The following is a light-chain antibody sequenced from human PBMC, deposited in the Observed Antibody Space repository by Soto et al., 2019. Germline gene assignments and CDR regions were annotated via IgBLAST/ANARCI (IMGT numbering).Light chain of an antibody. V-gene: IGLV2-14*01. CDR1: SSDVGGYNY. Sequence: QSVLTQHASVSGSPGQSITISCTGTSSDVGGYNYVSWYQQHPGKAPKLIIYEVSNRPSGVSNRFSGSKSGDTASLTISGLHAEDEADYYCSSYTSSSTLYVFGTGTKLTVL. CDR3: SSYTSSSTLYV. CDR2: EVS. J-gene: IGLJ1*01.